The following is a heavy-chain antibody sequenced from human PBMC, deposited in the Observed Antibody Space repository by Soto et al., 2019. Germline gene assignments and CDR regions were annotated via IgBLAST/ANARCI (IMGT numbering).Heavy chain of an antibody. D-gene: IGHD2-15*01. Sequence: SLTLSCAGSGFNFGGSIMSSIRQAPGKGLEWLSYISPGSRYPAYADSVKGRFTISRDNARRSLFLQMSSLTAEATAMYYCVRGGGGGLFDPWGQGAMVTVSS. CDR1: GFNFGGSI. V-gene: IGHV3-11*06. CDR2: ISPGSRYP. J-gene: IGHJ5*01. CDR3: VRGGGGGLFDP.